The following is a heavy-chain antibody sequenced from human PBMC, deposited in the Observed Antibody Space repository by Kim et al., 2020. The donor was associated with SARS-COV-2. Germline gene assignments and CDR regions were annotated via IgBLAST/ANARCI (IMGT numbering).Heavy chain of an antibody. D-gene: IGHD4-17*01. V-gene: IGHV3-23*01. CDR3: AKDDGDYRYYFDY. J-gene: IGHJ4*02. Sequence: YYADALKGRFTISRDSSKNTLYLQRNSLRAEDTAIYYCAKDDGDYRYYFDYWGQGTLVTVSS.